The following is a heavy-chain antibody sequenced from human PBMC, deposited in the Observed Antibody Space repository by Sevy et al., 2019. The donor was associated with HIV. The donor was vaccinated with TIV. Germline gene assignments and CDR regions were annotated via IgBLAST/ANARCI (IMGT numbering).Heavy chain of an antibody. D-gene: IGHD6-19*01. CDR3: ARDLLAVAGTTPFDY. CDR2: INPNSGGT. CDR1: GYTFTGYY. Sequence: ASVKVSCKASGYTFTGYYMHWVRQAPGQGLEWMGWINPNSGGTNYAQKFQGRVTMTRDTSISTAYMELSRLRSDDTAVYYCARDLLAVAGTTPFDYWGQGTLVTVCS. J-gene: IGHJ4*02. V-gene: IGHV1-2*02.